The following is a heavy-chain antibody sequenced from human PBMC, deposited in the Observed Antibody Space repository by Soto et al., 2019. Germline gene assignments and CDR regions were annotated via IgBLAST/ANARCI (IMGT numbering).Heavy chain of an antibody. CDR3: ARRPDYFYYLDV. Sequence: SETLSLTCTVPGGSISGYFWSWIRQPPGKRLEWIGYIYYSGTTNYNPSLKSRVTISIDTSRNQFSLRLSSVTAADTAVYYCARRPDYFYYLDVWGIGTTVTVSS. CDR1: GGSISGYF. CDR2: IYYSGTT. J-gene: IGHJ6*03. V-gene: IGHV4-59*08.